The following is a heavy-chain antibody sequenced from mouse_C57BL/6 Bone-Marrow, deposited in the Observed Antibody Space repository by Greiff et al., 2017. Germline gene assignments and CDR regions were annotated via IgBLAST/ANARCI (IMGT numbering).Heavy chain of an antibody. CDR3: ARGDSSGSWFAY. V-gene: IGHV2-2*01. J-gene: IGHJ3*01. CDR2: IWRGGST. Sequence: QVQLKQSGPGLVQPSQSLSITCTVSGFSLTSYGVHWVRQSPGKGLEWLGVIWRGGSTDYNAAFISRLSISKDNSKSQVFFKMNSLQADDTAIYYCARGDSSGSWFAYWGQGTLVTVSA. CDR1: GFSLTSYG. D-gene: IGHD3-2*02.